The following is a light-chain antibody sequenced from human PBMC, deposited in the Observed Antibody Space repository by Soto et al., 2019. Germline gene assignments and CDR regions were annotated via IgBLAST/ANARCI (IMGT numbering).Light chain of an antibody. CDR2: EVS. Sequence: QSALTQPPSASGSPGQSVTISCTGTSSDVGGYNYVSWYQQHPGKAPKLMISEVSKRPSGVPDRFSGSKSGNTASLTVSGLQAEDEPDYYCSSFAGNNNLVFGGGTKLTV. CDR3: SSFAGNNNLV. J-gene: IGLJ2*01. V-gene: IGLV2-8*01. CDR1: SSDVGGYNY.